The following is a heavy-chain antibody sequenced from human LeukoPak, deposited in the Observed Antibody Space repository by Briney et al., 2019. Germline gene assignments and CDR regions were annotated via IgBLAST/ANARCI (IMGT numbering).Heavy chain of an antibody. Sequence: GGSLRLSCAASGFTFSSYAMHWVRQAPGKGLEWVSFIRYDGSIKYYADSAEGRFTISRDNPKNTLYLQMNSLRAEDTAVYYCAKGIAVAGTELADWGQGTLVTVSS. J-gene: IGHJ4*02. V-gene: IGHV3-30*02. CDR1: GFTFSSYA. CDR2: IRYDGSIK. D-gene: IGHD6-19*01. CDR3: AKGIAVAGTELAD.